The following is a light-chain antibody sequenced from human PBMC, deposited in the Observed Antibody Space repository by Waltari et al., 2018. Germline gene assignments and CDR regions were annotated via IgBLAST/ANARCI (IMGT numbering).Light chain of an antibody. CDR1: SNDVGGYSY. Sequence: QSALTQPASVSGSPGQSITISCTGTSNDVGGYSYVSWYQQHPGKAPKLMIFEVSKPPSGGSNRCSGAKADNTASLTISVLQAEDAADYFCQSYTTKNTWVFGGGTKLTGL. CDR3: QSYTTKNTWV. CDR2: EVS. V-gene: IGLV2-14*01. J-gene: IGLJ3*02.